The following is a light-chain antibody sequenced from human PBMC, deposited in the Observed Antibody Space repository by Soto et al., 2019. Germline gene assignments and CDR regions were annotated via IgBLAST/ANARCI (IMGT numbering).Light chain of an antibody. CDR3: QQRSNWPQIT. Sequence: EIVLTQSPATLSLSPGERATLSCRASQSVSKYLAWYQQKPGQAPGLLIHDASNRATGIPARFSGSGSGTDFTLTISSLEPEDFGVYYCQQRSNWPQITFGGGTKVEIK. J-gene: IGKJ4*01. CDR1: QSVSKY. CDR2: DAS. V-gene: IGKV3-11*01.